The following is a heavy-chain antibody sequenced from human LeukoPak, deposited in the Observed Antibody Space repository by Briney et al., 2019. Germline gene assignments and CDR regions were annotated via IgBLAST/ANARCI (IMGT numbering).Heavy chain of an antibody. Sequence: VASVKVSCKASGYTFTGYYIHWVRQAPGQGLEWMGWINPSSGGTNYAQKFQGRVTMTRNTSISTAYMELSSLRSEDTAVYYCARGGNWNDWGQGTLVTVSS. CDR1: GYTFTGYY. CDR3: ARGGNWND. D-gene: IGHD1-20*01. CDR2: INPSSGGT. V-gene: IGHV1-2*02. J-gene: IGHJ4*02.